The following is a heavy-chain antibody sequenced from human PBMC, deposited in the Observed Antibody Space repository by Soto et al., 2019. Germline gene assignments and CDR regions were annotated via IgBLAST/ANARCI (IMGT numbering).Heavy chain of an antibody. Sequence: QVQLVQSGAEVKKPGSSVKVSCKASGGTFSSYAISWVRQAPGQGLEWMGGIIPIFGTADYAQKFQGRVTMTADESTSTAYMEVSSLRSEDTAVYYCARDGGVYDYSPFYYWGQGTLVTVSS. J-gene: IGHJ4*02. CDR2: IIPIFGTA. CDR3: ARDGGVYDYSPFYY. CDR1: GGTFSSYA. V-gene: IGHV1-69*12. D-gene: IGHD4-4*01.